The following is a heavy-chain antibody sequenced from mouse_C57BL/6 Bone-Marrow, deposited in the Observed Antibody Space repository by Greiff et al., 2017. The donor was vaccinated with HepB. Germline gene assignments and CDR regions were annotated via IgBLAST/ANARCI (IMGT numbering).Heavy chain of an antibody. CDR2: IYPRDGST. Sequence: QVQLQQSDAELVKPGASVKISCKVSGYTFTDHTIHWMKQRPEQGLEWIGYIYPRDGSTKYNEKFKGRATLTADKSTSTAYLQLNSLTSEDTAVYFCARRTYCYGSSYYCYAMDYWGQGTSVTVSS. CDR3: ARRTYCYGSSYYCYAMDY. D-gene: IGHD1-1*01. CDR1: GYTFTDHT. V-gene: IGHV1-78*01. J-gene: IGHJ4*01.